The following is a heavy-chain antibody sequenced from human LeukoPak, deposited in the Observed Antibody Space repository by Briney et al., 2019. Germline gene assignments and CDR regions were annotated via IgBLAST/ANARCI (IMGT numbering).Heavy chain of an antibody. CDR3: ARDRPTGASRLFVVQ. V-gene: IGHV3-21*06. Sequence: GGSLSLSCAASGFTFGRYAMTWVRQAPGKGLEWVSSMSSGGSYIYYADSVRGRFTISRDNAKNSLYLLMNSLRVDDTAVYYCARDRPTGASRLFVVQWGQGTLVTVSS. D-gene: IGHD2-15*01. CDR2: MSSGGSYI. J-gene: IGHJ4*02. CDR1: GFTFGRYA.